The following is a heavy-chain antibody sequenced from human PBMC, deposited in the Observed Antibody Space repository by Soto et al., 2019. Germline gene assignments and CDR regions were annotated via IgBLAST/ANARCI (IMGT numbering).Heavy chain of an antibody. J-gene: IGHJ5*02. CDR1: GGSINSYY. D-gene: IGHD1-7*01. Sequence: QVQLQESGPGLVKLSETLSLTCTVSGGSINSYYWSWIRQPPGKGLEWIGYIYYSGSTNYNPSLKSRITISAATSKTQFSLKLSSVTAADTAVYYCARHISSGTNIAAIRSFDPWGQGTLVTVSS. V-gene: IGHV4-59*08. CDR3: ARHISSGTNIAAIRSFDP. CDR2: IYYSGST.